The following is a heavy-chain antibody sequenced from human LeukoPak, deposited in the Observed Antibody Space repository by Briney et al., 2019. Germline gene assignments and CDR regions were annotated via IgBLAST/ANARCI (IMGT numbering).Heavy chain of an antibody. CDR2: IYTSGST. D-gene: IGHD5-18*01. J-gene: IGHJ4*02. CDR3: ARGRYSYIY. Sequence: PSETLSLTCTVSGGSISSGSYYWSWIRQPAGKGLEWIGRIYTSGSTNYNPSLKSRVTISVDTSKNQFSLKLSSVTAADTAAYYCARGRYSYIYWGQGTLVTVSS. V-gene: IGHV4-61*02. CDR1: GGSISSGSYY.